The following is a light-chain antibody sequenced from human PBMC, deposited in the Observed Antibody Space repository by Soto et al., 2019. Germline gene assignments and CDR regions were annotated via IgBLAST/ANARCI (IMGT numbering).Light chain of an antibody. V-gene: IGKV2-28*01. CDR1: QSLLHSNGYNY. Sequence: DIVMTQSPLSLPVTPGESASISCRSSQSLLHSNGYNYFDWYLQKPGQSPQLLIYLGSNRASGVSDRLSGSGSGTDFTLKISRVEAEDVWIYYCMQARQTPLTFGQGTRLEIK. CDR3: MQARQTPLT. CDR2: LGS. J-gene: IGKJ5*01.